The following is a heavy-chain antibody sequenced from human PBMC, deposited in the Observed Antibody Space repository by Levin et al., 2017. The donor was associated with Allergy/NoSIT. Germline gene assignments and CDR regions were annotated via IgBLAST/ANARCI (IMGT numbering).Heavy chain of an antibody. Sequence: PGGSLRLSCAASGFTFSRYYMHLVRQVPGKGLVWVSRITSDGSTTNYADSVEGRFTISRDNAKNTLYLQMNSLRAEDTAVYYCARGGCSSTSCLDYWGQGTLVTVSS. J-gene: IGHJ4*02. D-gene: IGHD2-2*01. V-gene: IGHV3-74*01. CDR2: ITSDGSTT. CDR1: GFTFSRYY. CDR3: ARGGCSSTSCLDY.